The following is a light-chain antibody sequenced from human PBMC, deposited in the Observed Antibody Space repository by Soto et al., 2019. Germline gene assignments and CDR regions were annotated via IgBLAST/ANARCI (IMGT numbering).Light chain of an antibody. CDR1: SSDVGGYNY. J-gene: IGLJ1*01. V-gene: IGLV2-8*01. Sequence: QSVLNQPPSASGSPGQSVTISCTGTSSDVGGYNYVSWYQQHPGKAPKLMIYEVSKRPSGVPDRFSGSKSGNTASLTVSGLQAEDEADYYCSSYAGSNNSYVFGTGTKVTVL. CDR2: EVS. CDR3: SSYAGSNNSYV.